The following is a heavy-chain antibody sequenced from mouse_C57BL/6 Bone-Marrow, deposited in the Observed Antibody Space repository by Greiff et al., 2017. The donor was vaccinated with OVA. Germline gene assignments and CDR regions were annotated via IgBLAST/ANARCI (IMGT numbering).Heavy chain of an antibody. CDR3: ARDAIYDGYYRYFDV. CDR1: GFTFSDFY. Sequence: EVKLVESGGGLVQSGRSLRLSCATSGFTFSDFYMEWVRQAPGKGLEWIAASRNKANDYTTEYSASVKGRFIVSRDTSQSILYLQMNALRAEDTAIYYCARDAIYDGYYRYFDVWGTGTTVTVSS. J-gene: IGHJ1*03. V-gene: IGHV7-1*01. D-gene: IGHD2-3*01. CDR2: SRNKANDYTT.